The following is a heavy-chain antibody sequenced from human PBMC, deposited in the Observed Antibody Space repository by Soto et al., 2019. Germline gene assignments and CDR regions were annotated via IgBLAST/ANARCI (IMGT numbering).Heavy chain of an antibody. CDR3: AREYYYGSGVDY. CDR2: IYNSGRY. CDR1: GGFI. D-gene: IGHD3-10*01. Sequence: SETLSLTCTVSGGFIWGWIRQSPDKGLEWIGYIYNSGRYNYNPSLESRLTISIDTSKNQFSLRLASVTAADTAVYYCAREYYYGSGVDYWGQGTLVTVSS. J-gene: IGHJ4*02. V-gene: IGHV4-59*01.